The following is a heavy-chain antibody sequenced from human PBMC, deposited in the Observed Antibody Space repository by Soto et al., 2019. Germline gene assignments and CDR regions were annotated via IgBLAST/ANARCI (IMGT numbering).Heavy chain of an antibody. CDR1: GGSFTSNNW. V-gene: IGHV4-4*02. J-gene: IGHJ4*02. CDR3: ASRDPGTSVDY. CDR2: IYRTGST. D-gene: IGHD1-7*01. Sequence: QVQLQESGPGLVKPSGTLSLTCAVSGGSFTSNNWWTWVRQPPAQGLERIGEIYRTGSTNYNPSLKSRVTISLEKTENQFSLKVTSRTAADTAVYYCASRDPGTSVDYWGQGTLVTVSS.